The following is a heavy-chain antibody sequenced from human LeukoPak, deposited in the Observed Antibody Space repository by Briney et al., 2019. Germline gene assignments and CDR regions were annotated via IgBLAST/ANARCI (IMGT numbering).Heavy chain of an antibody. CDR3: ASKYCSSTSCYNPFDY. CDR1: GFTFNTYA. D-gene: IGHD2-2*01. CDR2: ISDSGGNT. J-gene: IGHJ4*02. V-gene: IGHV3-23*01. Sequence: GGSLRLSCAASGFTFNTYAMSWVRQAPWERLQWVSGISDSGGNTYYADSVRGRFTISRDNSKNTLYLQMNSLRAEDTAVYYCASKYCSSTSCYNPFDYWGQGTLVTVSS.